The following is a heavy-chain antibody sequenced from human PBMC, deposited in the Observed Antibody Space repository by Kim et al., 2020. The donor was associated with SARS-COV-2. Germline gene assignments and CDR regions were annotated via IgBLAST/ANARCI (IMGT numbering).Heavy chain of an antibody. Sequence: GGSLRLSCAASGFIFSDYYMSWIRQAPGKGLEWVSYVSSSANIIYYADSVKGRFTISRDNTKNSLFLHMSSLRVDDTAVYYCARPHGAMAADRGDNIFDICGHGTTVTVSS. D-gene: IGHD6-19*01. CDR3: ARPHGAMAADRGDNIFDI. V-gene: IGHV3-11*04. J-gene: IGHJ3*02. CDR1: GFIFSDYY. CDR2: VSSSANII.